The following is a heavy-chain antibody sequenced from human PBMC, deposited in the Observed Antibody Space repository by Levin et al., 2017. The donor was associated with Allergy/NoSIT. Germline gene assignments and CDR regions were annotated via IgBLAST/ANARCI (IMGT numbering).Heavy chain of an antibody. V-gene: IGHV3-48*03. CDR2: ISSSGRTI. CDR3: ARDGRITTIPGAFDN. D-gene: IGHD3-22*01. Sequence: LSLTCAASAFTFSSYEMNWVRQAPGKGLEWVSYISSSGRTIYYADSVKGRFTISRDNAKNSLYLQMNSLRAEDTAVYYCARDGRITTIPGAFDNWGQGTMVTVSS. J-gene: IGHJ3*02. CDR1: AFTFSSYE.